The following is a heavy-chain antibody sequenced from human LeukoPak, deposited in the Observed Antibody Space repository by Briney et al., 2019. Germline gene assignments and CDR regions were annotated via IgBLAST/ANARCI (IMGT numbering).Heavy chain of an antibody. CDR3: AIGSGSFDY. CDR1: GFTFSSYA. D-gene: IGHD1-26*01. J-gene: IGHJ4*01. V-gene: IGHV3-30*04. Sequence: GGSLRLSCAASGFTFSSYAMHWVRQAPGKGLEWVAVISYDGSNKYYADSVKSRFTISRDNSKNTLYLQMNSLRAEDTAVYYCAIGSGSFDYWGHGTLVTVSS. CDR2: ISYDGSNK.